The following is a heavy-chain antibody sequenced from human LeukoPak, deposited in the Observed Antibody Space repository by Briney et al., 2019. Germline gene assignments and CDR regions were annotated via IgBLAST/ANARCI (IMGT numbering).Heavy chain of an antibody. Sequence: GASVKVSCKASGYTFTGYYMHWVRQAPGQGLEWMGWINPNSGGTNYAQKFQGRVTMTRDTSISTAYMELSRLRSDDTAVYYCASDPYYDILTGYSDYYYYGMDVWGQGTTVPVSS. CDR3: ASDPYYDILTGYSDYYYYGMDV. CDR1: GYTFTGYY. D-gene: IGHD3-9*01. CDR2: INPNSGGT. J-gene: IGHJ6*02. V-gene: IGHV1-2*02.